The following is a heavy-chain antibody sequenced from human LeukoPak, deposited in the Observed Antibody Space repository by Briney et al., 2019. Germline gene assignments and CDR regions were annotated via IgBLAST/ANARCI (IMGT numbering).Heavy chain of an antibody. J-gene: IGHJ5*02. Sequence: PSETLSLTCTVSGGSISSYYWSWIRQPPGKGLECIGYIYYSGSTNYNPSPKSRVTISVDTSKNQFSLKLSSVTAADTAVYYCARDIVGQQLVQRWFDPWGQGTLVTVSS. CDR2: IYYSGST. D-gene: IGHD6-13*01. V-gene: IGHV4-59*01. CDR3: ARDIVGQQLVQRWFDP. CDR1: GGSISSYY.